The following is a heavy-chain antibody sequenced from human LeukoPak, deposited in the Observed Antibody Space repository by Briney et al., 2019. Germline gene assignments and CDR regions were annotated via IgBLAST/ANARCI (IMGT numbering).Heavy chain of an antibody. CDR3: ARHSPTGYSYGYNYYYYMDV. CDR1: GGSISSGSYY. CDR2: IYYSGST. V-gene: IGHV4-39*01. J-gene: IGHJ6*03. D-gene: IGHD5-18*01. Sequence: PSETLSLTCTVSGGSISSGSYYWGWIRQPPGKGLEWIGSIYYSGSTYYNPSLKSRVTISVDTSKNQFSLKLSSVTAADTAVYYCARHSPTGYSYGYNYYYYMDVWGKGTTVTVSS.